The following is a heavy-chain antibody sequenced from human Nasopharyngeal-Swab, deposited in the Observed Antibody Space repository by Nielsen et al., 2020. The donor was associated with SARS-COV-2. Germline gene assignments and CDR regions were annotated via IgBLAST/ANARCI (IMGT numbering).Heavy chain of an antibody. CDR3: AKDLHSSSWPVGY. CDR2: ISGSGSTL. V-gene: IGHV3-48*02. CDR1: GFTFSDHS. D-gene: IGHD6-6*01. Sequence: GESLKISCAASGFTFSDHSMIWVRQAPGQGLEWVSYISGSGSTLYYADSVKGRITVSRDNAKSSVYLQMSSLRDEDTAVYYCAKDLHSSSWPVGYWGQGTLVTVSS. J-gene: IGHJ4*02.